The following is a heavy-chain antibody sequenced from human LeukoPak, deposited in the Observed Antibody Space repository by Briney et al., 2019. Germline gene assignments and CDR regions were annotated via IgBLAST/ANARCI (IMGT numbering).Heavy chain of an antibody. V-gene: IGHV4-61*01. CDR1: GGSVSSGSYY. CDR3: ARGSGSGVPFDF. D-gene: IGHD3-10*01. J-gene: IGHJ4*02. Sequence: SETLSLTCIVSGGSVSSGSYYWSWIRQPAGKGLEWIGYIYYSGSTNYNPSLKSRVTISVDTSKNQFSLKLNSVTAADTAVYYCARGSGSGVPFDFWGQGTLVTVSS. CDR2: IYYSGST.